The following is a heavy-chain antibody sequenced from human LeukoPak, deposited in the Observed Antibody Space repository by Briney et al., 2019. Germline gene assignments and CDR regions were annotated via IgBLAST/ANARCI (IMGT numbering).Heavy chain of an antibody. CDR3: AKNVRDTGTFDY. J-gene: IGHJ4*02. CDR2: MNPNSGNT. Sequence: ASVKVSCKASGYSFTTYDINWVRQATGHGLEWMGWMNPNSGNTGYAQRFQGRVTMTRDTSISTAYMEPNSLTSEDTAVYYCAKNVRDTGTFDYWGQGTLVTVSS. D-gene: IGHD5-18*01. CDR1: GYSFTTYD. V-gene: IGHV1-8*01.